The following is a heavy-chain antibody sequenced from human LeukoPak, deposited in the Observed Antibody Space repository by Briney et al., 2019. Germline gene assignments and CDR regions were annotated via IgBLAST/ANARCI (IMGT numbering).Heavy chain of an antibody. CDR1: GGSISSGDYY. D-gene: IGHD6-6*01. J-gene: IGHJ3*02. CDR3: ARGLLHSSSSAEDAFDI. V-gene: IGHV4-30-4*01. Sequence: SETLSLTCTVSGGSISSGDYYWSWIRQPPGKGLEWIGYIYYSGSTYYNPSLKSRVTISVDTSKNQFSLKLSSVTAADTAVYYCARGLLHSSSSAEDAFDIWGQGTMVTVSS. CDR2: IYYSGST.